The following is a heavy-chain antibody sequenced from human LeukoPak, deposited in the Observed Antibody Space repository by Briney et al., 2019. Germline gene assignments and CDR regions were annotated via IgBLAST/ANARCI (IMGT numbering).Heavy chain of an antibody. V-gene: IGHV1-2*02. J-gene: IGHJ5*02. CDR1: GYTFTGYY. CDR2: INPNSGGT. Sequence: ASVKVSCKASGYTFTGYYMHWVRQAPGQGLEWMGWINPNSGGTNYAQKFQGRVTMTRDTSISTAYMELSRLRSDDTAVYYCARLACSGGSCHSALFGWFHPWGQGTLVTVPS. CDR3: ARLACSGGSCHSALFGWFHP. D-gene: IGHD2-15*01.